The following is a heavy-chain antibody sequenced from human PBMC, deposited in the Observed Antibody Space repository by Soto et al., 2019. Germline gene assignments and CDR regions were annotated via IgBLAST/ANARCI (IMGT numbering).Heavy chain of an antibody. Sequence: SVKVSCKASGGTFSSYTISWVRQAPGQGLEWMGRIIPILGIANYAQKFQGRVTITADKSTSTAYMELSSLRSEDTAVYYCARDSTSNYYYYGMDVWGQGTTVTVSS. CDR3: ARDSTSNYYYYGMDV. CDR1: GGTFSSYT. V-gene: IGHV1-69*04. CDR2: IIPILGIA. J-gene: IGHJ6*02.